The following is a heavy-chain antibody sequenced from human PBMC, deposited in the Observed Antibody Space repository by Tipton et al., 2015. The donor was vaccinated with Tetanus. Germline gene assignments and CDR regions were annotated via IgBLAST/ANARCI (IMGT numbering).Heavy chain of an antibody. CDR3: ARDRAVPVQAYGTDV. V-gene: IGHV1-18*04. CDR2: ISPFTGDT. Sequence: QLVQSGAEVKKPGASVRVSCKAYGYTVTGFFMHWVRHSAGHGLEWMGWISPFTGDTEYAQNLQDRLILTTDTSTATAYVEVRSLTSDDTAVYYCARDRAVPVQAYGTDVWGQGTSVTVSS. CDR1: GYTVTGFF. J-gene: IGHJ6*02. D-gene: IGHD6-19*01.